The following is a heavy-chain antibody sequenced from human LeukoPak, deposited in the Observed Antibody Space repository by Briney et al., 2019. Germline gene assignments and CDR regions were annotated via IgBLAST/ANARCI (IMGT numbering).Heavy chain of an antibody. V-gene: IGHV4-31*03. J-gene: IGHJ3*02. D-gene: IGHD3-22*01. Sequence: SQTLSLTCTVSGGSISSGGYSWSWIRQRPGKGLEWIGYIYYSGSTYYNPSLKSRVTISVDTSKNQFSLKLSSVTAADTAVYYCARGGYYYDSSGYYSAFDIWGQGTMVTVSS. CDR1: GGSISSGGYS. CDR3: ARGGYYYDSSGYYSAFDI. CDR2: IYYSGST.